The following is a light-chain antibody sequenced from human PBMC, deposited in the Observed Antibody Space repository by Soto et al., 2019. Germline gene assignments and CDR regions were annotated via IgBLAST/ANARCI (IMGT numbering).Light chain of an antibody. CDR3: QQYNNWPPLT. V-gene: IGKV3-15*01. CDR1: QSVSSN. CDR2: GAS. J-gene: IGKJ4*01. Sequence: EIVMTQSPATLSVSPGERATLSCRASQSVSSNLAWYQQKPRQAPRLLIYGASTRATGIPARFSGSGSGTEFTLTISSLQSVDFAVYYCQQYNNWPPLTFGGGTKVEIK.